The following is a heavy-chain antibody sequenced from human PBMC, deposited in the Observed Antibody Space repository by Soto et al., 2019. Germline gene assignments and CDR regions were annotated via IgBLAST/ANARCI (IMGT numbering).Heavy chain of an antibody. J-gene: IGHJ1*01. CDR1: SDSMNSGGYY. CDR3: ARDLDGIHDDTSVPFPRPG. D-gene: IGHD3-22*01. CDR2: IYSNGDT. Sequence: SETLSLTCSVSSDSMNSGGYYWSWIRQHPGKGLEWIGYIYSNGDTYYNPSLKSRVTISVDTSKNQFSLNLTSVTAADTAVYYCARDLDGIHDDTSVPFPRPGWGQGTLVTVSS. V-gene: IGHV4-31*03.